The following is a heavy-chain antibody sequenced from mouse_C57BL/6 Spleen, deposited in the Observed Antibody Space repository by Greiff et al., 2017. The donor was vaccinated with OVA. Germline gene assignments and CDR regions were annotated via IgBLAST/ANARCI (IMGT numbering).Heavy chain of an antibody. J-gene: IGHJ4*01. Sequence: QVQLQQPGAELVRPGTSVKLSCKASGYTFTSYWMHWVKQRPGQGLEWIGVIDPSDSYTNYNQKFKGKATLTVDTSSSTAYMQLSSLTSEDSAVYYWARRNGYDGDAMDYWGQGTSVTVSS. D-gene: IGHD2-2*01. CDR3: ARRNGYDGDAMDY. CDR1: GYTFTSYW. V-gene: IGHV1-59*01. CDR2: IDPSDSYT.